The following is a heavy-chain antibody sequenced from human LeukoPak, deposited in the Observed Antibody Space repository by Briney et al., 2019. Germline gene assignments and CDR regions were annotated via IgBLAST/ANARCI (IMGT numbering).Heavy chain of an antibody. Sequence: GGSLRLSCAASGFTFSSYAMSWVRQAPGKGLEWVSAISGSGGSTYYADSVKGRFTTSRDNSKNTLYLQMNSLRAEDTAVYYCATSHSGSYYNVGDYWGQGTLVTVSS. CDR2: ISGSGGST. CDR1: GFTFSSYA. CDR3: ATSHSGSYYNVGDY. V-gene: IGHV3-23*01. J-gene: IGHJ4*02. D-gene: IGHD3-10*01.